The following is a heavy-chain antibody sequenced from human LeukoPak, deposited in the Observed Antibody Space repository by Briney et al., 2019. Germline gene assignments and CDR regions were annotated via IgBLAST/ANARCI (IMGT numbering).Heavy chain of an antibody. CDR2: IRYDGTTE. Sequence: PGGSLRLSCAASGFTLTDYNMHWVRQAPGKGLEYVAFIRYDGTTEYYADSVKGRFTMSRDKSKNTLYLQMNSLRREDTAVYYCAREMSDTVTWGWYFDLWGRGTLVTVSS. V-gene: IGHV3-30*02. D-gene: IGHD4-17*01. J-gene: IGHJ2*01. CDR1: GFTLTDYN. CDR3: AREMSDTVTWGWYFDL.